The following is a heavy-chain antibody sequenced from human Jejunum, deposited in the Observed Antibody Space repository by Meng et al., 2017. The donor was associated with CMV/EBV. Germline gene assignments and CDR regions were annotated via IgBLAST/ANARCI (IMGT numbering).Heavy chain of an antibody. CDR3: AKDLFYDGSGYYLGN. CDR1: GFTFSTYA. D-gene: IGHD3-22*01. V-gene: IGHV3-23*03. CDR2: IYSGGSTT. J-gene: IGHJ4*02. Sequence: GFTFSTYAMTWVRQAPGKGLEWVSLIYSGGSTTYYADSVKGRFTISRDDSKNTLYLQMNSLRVEDTAIYYCAKDLFYDGSGYYLGNWGQGALVTVSS.